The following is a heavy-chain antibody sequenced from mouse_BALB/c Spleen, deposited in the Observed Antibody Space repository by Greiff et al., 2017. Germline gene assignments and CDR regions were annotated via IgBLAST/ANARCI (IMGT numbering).Heavy chain of an antibody. J-gene: IGHJ2*01. CDR1: GYSFTGYF. Sequence: VQLQQSGPELVKPGASVKISCKASGYSFTGYFMNWVMQSHGKSLEWIGRINPYNGDTFYNQKFKGKATLTVDKSSSTAHMELRSLASEDSAVYYCARAPYGNSFDYWGQGTTLTVSS. CDR3: ARAPYGNSFDY. CDR2: INPYNGDT. D-gene: IGHD2-1*01. V-gene: IGHV1-20*02.